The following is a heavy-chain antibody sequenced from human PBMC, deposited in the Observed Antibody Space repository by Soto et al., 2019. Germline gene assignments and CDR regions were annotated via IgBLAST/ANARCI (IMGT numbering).Heavy chain of an antibody. V-gene: IGHV3-48*03. Sequence: GGSLRLSCAGSGFTFNSHEMTWVRQAPGKGLEWISSISSSGGSIYYADSVKGRFTVSRDNAKNSLYLQMNSLRAEDTAVYYCARSWGLYCSSSRCHSPWFVPWGPGTLVTVSS. CDR1: GFTFNSHE. J-gene: IGHJ5*02. D-gene: IGHD2-2*01. CDR3: ARSWGLYCSSSRCHSPWFVP. CDR2: ISSSGGSI.